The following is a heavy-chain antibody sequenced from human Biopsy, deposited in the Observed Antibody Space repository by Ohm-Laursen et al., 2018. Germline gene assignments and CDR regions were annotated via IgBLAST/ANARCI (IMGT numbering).Heavy chain of an antibody. D-gene: IGHD5-24*01. J-gene: IGHJ6*02. V-gene: IGHV3-9*01. Sequence: SLRLSCAASGFTFDDYAMHWVRQAPGKGLEWVSAISWNSGSIDYADSVKGRFTISRDNAMNSLYLEMNSLRAEDTAVYYCARDIWLVRLETATMQYSHMDVWGQGTAVSVSS. CDR2: ISWNSGSI. CDR1: GFTFDDYA. CDR3: ARDIWLVRLETATMQYSHMDV.